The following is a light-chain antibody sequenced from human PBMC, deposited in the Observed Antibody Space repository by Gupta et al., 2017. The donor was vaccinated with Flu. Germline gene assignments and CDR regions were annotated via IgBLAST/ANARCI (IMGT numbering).Light chain of an antibody. J-gene: IGLJ2*01. CDR3: SSYTSSNTLQVI. Sequence: SALTPPASVSGSPGQSMTLSCTGTSSDVGDYKNVSWYQQHPGKAPKLMIYDVSYRPSGVSNRFSGSKSGNTAALTISGLQAEDEADYYCSSYTSSNTLQVIFGGGTRLTVL. CDR1: SSDVGDYKN. CDR2: DVS. V-gene: IGLV2-14*03.